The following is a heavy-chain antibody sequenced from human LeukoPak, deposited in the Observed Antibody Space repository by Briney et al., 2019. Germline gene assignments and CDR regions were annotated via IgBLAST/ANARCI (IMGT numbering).Heavy chain of an antibody. D-gene: IGHD6-6*01. CDR2: ISGQTGKT. CDR1: GYTFSNYG. J-gene: IGHJ6*03. CDR3: ARDQSVYRGSSSPLVGYYYMDV. V-gene: IGHV1-18*01. Sequence: ALVEVSCKASGYTFSNYGISWVRQATGRGLEWMGWISGQTGKTKQAQKFQGRITLTTDSATNTAYMELRSLTSDDTAVYYCARDQSVYRGSSSPLVGYYYMDVWGKGTTVTVSS.